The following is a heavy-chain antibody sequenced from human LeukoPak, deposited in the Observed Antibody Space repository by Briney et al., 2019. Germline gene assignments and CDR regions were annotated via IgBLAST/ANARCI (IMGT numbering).Heavy chain of an antibody. V-gene: IGHV3-48*01. D-gene: IGHD5-12*01. CDR3: AKDKAPLYSGYDWDLDF. CDR1: GFTFSDYT. CDR2: ISSSSNTI. J-gene: IGHJ4*02. Sequence: PGGSLRLSCAASGFTFSDYTMNWVRQAPGKGLEWISYISSSSNTIYYADSVKGRFTISRDNAKNSVYLQMNSLRAEDTALYYCAKDKAPLYSGYDWDLDFWGQGTMVTVSS.